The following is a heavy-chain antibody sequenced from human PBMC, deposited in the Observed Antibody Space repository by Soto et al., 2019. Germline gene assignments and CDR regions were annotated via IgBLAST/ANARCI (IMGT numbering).Heavy chain of an antibody. CDR2: IGDSGGAR. CDR1: GFTFGDYY. D-gene: IGHD3-10*01. J-gene: IGHJ4*02. CDR3: AREGASGSHLLGGIDY. V-gene: IGHV3-11*01. Sequence: QVHLEESGGGLVKPGGSLRLSCAASGFTFGDYYMSWIRQAPGKWLDWVSYIGDSGGARYYADSVKGRFTISRDNAKNSLYLEMNSLRLEDTAVYYCAREGASGSHLLGGIDYWGPGILVTVSS.